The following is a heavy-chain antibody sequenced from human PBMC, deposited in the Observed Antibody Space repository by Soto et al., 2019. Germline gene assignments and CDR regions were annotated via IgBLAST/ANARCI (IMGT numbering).Heavy chain of an antibody. Sequence: QVQLVQSGAEVKKPGASVKVSCKASGYTFSSYFISWVRQAPGQGLEWMGWISAYNGNTNHAQNLQGRVTMTTDTAKSTAYMELRSLRSDDTAVYYFAGDLPPVDYWGQGTLVTVSS. CDR3: AGDLPPVDY. J-gene: IGHJ4*02. CDR2: ISAYNGNT. V-gene: IGHV1-18*01. CDR1: GYTFSSYF.